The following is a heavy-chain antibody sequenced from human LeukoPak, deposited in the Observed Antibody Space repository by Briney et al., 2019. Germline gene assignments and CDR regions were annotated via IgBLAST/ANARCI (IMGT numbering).Heavy chain of an antibody. D-gene: IGHD2-8*01. CDR3: THCASGVCYTGFDY. CDR2: IRSKAYGGTT. V-gene: IGHV3-49*04. Sequence: GGSLRLSCTASGFTFGDYAMSWVRQAPGKGLEWVGFIRSKAYGGTTEYAASVKGRFTISRDDSKSIAYLQMNSLKTEDTAVYYCTHCASGVCYTGFDYWGQGTLVTVSS. J-gene: IGHJ4*02. CDR1: GFTFGDYA.